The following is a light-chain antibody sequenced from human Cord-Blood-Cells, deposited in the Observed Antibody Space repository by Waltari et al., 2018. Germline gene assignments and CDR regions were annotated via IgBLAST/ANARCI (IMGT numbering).Light chain of an antibody. CDR2: DTS. CDR1: TGAVTSGHY. J-gene: IGLJ3*02. CDR3: LLSYSGARFWV. V-gene: IGLV7-46*01. Sequence: QAVVTQEPSLTVSPGGTVTLTCGSSTGAVTSGHYPYWFQQKPGQAPRTLIYDTSNKHSWPPARVSGSLLGGKAALTLSGAQPEDEAEYYCLLSYSGARFWVFGGGTKLTVL.